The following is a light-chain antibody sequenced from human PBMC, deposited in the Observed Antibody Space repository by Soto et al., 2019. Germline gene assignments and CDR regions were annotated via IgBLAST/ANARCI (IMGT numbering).Light chain of an antibody. V-gene: IGKV3-20*01. CDR1: QSVTSSY. Sequence: ELVLTQSPGTLSLSPGERANLSCRASQSVTSSYLVWYQQKPGQAPRLLIYGASTRATGIPDRFSGSGSGTDFTLTISRLEPEDFAVYYCQQHAGSPITFGQGTRLEN. CDR3: QQHAGSPIT. CDR2: GAS. J-gene: IGKJ5*01.